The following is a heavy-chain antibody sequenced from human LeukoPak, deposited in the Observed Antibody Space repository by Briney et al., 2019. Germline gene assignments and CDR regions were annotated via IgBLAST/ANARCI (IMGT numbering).Heavy chain of an antibody. CDR1: GGSISGYY. CDR2: IYYGGST. V-gene: IGHV4-59*01. CDR3: ATAMTGFDY. Sequence: SETLSLTCTVSGGSISGYYWSWIRQPPGKGLEWIGYIYYGGSTNYSPSLKSRVTISVDTSKNQFSLKPSSVTAADTAVYYCATAMTGFDYWGQGTLVTVSS. D-gene: IGHD1-14*01. J-gene: IGHJ4*02.